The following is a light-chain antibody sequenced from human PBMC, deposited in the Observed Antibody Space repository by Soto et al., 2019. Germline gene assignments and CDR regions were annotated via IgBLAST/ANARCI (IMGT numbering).Light chain of an antibody. Sequence: EIVLTQSPGTLSLSPGERATLSCRASQSVTSGYLAWYQQKPGQAPRLLIFGASSRVTGTPDRFIGSGSGTDFTRTLRRLEPEDFAVYYCQQYGTSQEYTFGQVTKLEIK. J-gene: IGKJ2*01. CDR3: QQYGTSQEYT. CDR2: GAS. V-gene: IGKV3-20*01. CDR1: QSVTSGY.